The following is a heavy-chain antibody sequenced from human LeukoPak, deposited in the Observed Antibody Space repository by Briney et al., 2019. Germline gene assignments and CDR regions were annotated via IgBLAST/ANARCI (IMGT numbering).Heavy chain of an antibody. D-gene: IGHD3-10*01. CDR1: GGSFSGYY. J-gene: IGHJ4*02. CDR3: ARGRGITMVRGVGFDY. V-gene: IGHV4-34*01. CDR2: INHSGST. Sequence: SETLSLTCAVYGGSFSGYYWSWIRQPPGKGPEWIGEINHSGSTDYNPSLKSRVTISVNTSKNQFSLKLSSVTAADTAVYYCARGRGITMVRGVGFDYWGQGTLVTVSS.